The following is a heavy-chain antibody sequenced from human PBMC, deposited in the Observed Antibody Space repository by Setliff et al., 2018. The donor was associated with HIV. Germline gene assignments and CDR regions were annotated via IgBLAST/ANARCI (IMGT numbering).Heavy chain of an antibody. CDR3: AKGLDYLDSSGYSYFRL. Sequence: GGSLRLSCAASQFTFSSYAMSWVRQAPGKGLEWVSGISGTGGTTYSTGSVQGRFTISRDNSKNALYLEMNNLRAEDTAIYYCAKGLDYLDSSGYSYFRLWGQGTQVTVSS. CDR1: QFTFSSYA. CDR2: ISGTGGTT. J-gene: IGHJ4*02. D-gene: IGHD3-22*01. V-gene: IGHV3-23*01.